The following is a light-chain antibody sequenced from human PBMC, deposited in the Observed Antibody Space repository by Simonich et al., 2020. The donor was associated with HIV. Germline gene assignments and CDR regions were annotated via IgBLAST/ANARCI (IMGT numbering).Light chain of an antibody. Sequence: QSALTQPLSASGSPGQSVTLSCTGTSSDVGGYNYVSWYQQHPGKAPKLLIYEVTKRPPGVPDRFSGSKSVNTASLTVSGLQAEDEADYYCSSYAGSNDVVFGGGTKLTVL. J-gene: IGLJ3*02. CDR1: SSDVGGYNY. V-gene: IGLV2-8*01. CDR2: EVT. CDR3: SSYAGSNDVV.